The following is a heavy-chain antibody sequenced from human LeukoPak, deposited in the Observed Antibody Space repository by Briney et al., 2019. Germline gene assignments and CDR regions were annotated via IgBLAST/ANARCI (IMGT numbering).Heavy chain of an antibody. Sequence: PGGSLRLSCAASGFTFSNYGMHWVRQAPGKGLEWVAFIRYDGTNKYYADSVKGRFTISRDNSKNTLYLQMNSLRAEDTAVFYCATFPYYFDSSGSHYFDFWGQGTLVTVSS. D-gene: IGHD3-22*01. V-gene: IGHV3-30*02. CDR2: IRYDGTNK. CDR3: ATFPYYFDSSGSHYFDF. CDR1: GFTFSNYG. J-gene: IGHJ4*02.